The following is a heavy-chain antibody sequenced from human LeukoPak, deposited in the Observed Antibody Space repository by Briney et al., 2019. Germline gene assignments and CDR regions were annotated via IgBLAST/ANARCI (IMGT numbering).Heavy chain of an antibody. Sequence: ASVNVSSTASVYMFNSYGISWVRQAPGQGREWMGWISRYNGNTNYPHKFQGRVTVTTDTSTTTAYMEVTTLTSDDTGKYYCAREIILIATYCRDCNSGQFFDHSGQGTLVTVSS. V-gene: IGHV1-18*04. CDR2: ISRYNGNT. CDR3: AREIILIATYCRDCNSGQFFDH. D-gene: IGHD2-21*01. J-gene: IGHJ4*02. CDR1: VYMFNSYG.